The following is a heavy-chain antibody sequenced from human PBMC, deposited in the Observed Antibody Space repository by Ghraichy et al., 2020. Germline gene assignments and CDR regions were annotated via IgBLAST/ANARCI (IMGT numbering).Heavy chain of an antibody. Sequence: GGSLRLSCAASGFSFNNAWMNWVRQAPGKGLEWVGRIKGITDGETTDYAAPVKGRFTMSRDYSRRMVYLQMNNLKTEDTAVYYCTTDLLVVLTAGVGWGQGTLVTVSS. CDR2: IKGITDGETT. CDR1: GFSFNNAW. J-gene: IGHJ4*02. CDR3: TTDLLVVLTAGVG. D-gene: IGHD2-21*02. V-gene: IGHV3-15*07.